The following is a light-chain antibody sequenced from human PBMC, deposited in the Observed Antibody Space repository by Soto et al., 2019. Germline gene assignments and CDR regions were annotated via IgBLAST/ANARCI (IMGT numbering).Light chain of an antibody. CDR2: EVT. V-gene: IGLV2-23*02. Sequence: QSALTQPASVSGSPGQSITISCTGTSSDIGTYNLVSWYQQHPGKAPKLMIYEVTKRPSGVSNRFSASKSDNTASLTISGLQVEDEADYYCCSYAGSTTWVFGGGTKLTVL. CDR3: CSYAGSTTWV. J-gene: IGLJ3*02. CDR1: SSDIGTYNL.